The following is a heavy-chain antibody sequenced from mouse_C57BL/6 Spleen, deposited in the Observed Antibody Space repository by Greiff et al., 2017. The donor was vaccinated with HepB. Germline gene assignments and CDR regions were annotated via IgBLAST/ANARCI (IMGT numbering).Heavy chain of an antibody. CDR1: GFTFSSYA. CDR2: ISDGGSYT. J-gene: IGHJ2*01. Sequence: EVQGVESGGGLVKPGGSLKLSCAASGFTFSSYAMSWVRQTPEKRLEWVATISDGGSYTYYPDNVKGRFTISRDNAKNNLYLQMSHLKSEDTAMYYCAREGDWDGYWGQGTTLTVSS. D-gene: IGHD4-1*01. V-gene: IGHV5-4*01. CDR3: AREGDWDGY.